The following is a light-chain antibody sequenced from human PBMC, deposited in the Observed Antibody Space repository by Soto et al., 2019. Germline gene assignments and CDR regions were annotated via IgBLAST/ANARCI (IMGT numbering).Light chain of an antibody. V-gene: IGKV1-39*01. CDR3: QQTYTTPRGYT. J-gene: IGKJ2*01. CDR1: QSIANF. Sequence: DIQMTQSPSSLSASVGDRVTITCRASQSIANFLNWYQQKPGRAPKFLIYAASALRSGVPSRFSGSGSGTDFTLTISSLQPEDFATYYCQQTYTTPRGYTFGQGTKLQIK. CDR2: AAS.